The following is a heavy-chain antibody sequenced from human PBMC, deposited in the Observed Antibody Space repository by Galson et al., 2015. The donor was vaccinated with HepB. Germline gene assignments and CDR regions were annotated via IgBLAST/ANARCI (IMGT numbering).Heavy chain of an antibody. D-gene: IGHD4-11*01. CDR3: AYSQTTVTSAFDI. Sequence: PALVKPTQTLTLTCTCSGFSVTNNGVAVAWIRQPPGKALEWLTTIYWDDTKTFSPSLESRLTFTIDSSKNQVVLTLANVDPVDTATYFCAYSQTTVTSAFDIWGPGTMVTVFS. CDR2: IYWDDTK. CDR1: GFSVTNNGVA. J-gene: IGHJ3*02. V-gene: IGHV2-5*02.